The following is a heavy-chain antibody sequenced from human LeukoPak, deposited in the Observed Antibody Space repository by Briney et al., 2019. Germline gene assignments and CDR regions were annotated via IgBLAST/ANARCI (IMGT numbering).Heavy chain of an antibody. D-gene: IGHD1-7*01. V-gene: IGHV1-2*02. Sequence: ASVKVSCKASGYTFTGYYMHWVRQAPGQGLEWMGWINPNSGGTNYAQKFQGRVTMTRDTSISTAYMELSRLRSDDTAVYYCARDRGYNWNYAGQFDYWGQGTLSPSPQ. J-gene: IGHJ4*02. CDR1: GYTFTGYY. CDR2: INPNSGGT. CDR3: ARDRGYNWNYAGQFDY.